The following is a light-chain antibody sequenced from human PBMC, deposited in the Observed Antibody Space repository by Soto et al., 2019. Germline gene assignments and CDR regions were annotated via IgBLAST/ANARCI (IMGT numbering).Light chain of an antibody. CDR1: QSLVSSDGNTY. V-gene: IGKV2-30*01. CDR2: EVS. J-gene: IGKJ1*01. Sequence: DVVMTQSPLSLPVTLGQPASISCRSSQSLVSSDGNTYLHWFQQRPGQPPRRLIYEVSKRDSGVPDKFSGSGSGTDFTLKSISVEAKDVGVYYCMQGSQFPPWTFGQGTKVEIK. CDR3: MQGSQFPPWT.